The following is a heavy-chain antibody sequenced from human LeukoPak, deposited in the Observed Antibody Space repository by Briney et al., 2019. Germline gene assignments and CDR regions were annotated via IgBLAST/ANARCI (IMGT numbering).Heavy chain of an antibody. Sequence: PGGSLRLSCAASGFTFSNYWMSWVRQAPGKGLEWVANIKQDGSKKNYVDSVKGRFTISRDNAKNPLYLQMNSLRAEDTAVYYCAGRSGSFDCWGQGTLVTVSA. V-gene: IGHV3-7*01. CDR3: AGRSGSFDC. D-gene: IGHD3-10*01. CDR2: IKQDGSKK. CDR1: GFTFSNYW. J-gene: IGHJ4*02.